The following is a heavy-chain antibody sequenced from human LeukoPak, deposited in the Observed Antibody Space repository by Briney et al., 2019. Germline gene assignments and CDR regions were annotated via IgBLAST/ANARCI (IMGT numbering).Heavy chain of an antibody. Sequence: SETLSLTCTVSGGSMSSVYWSWIRQTAGKGLEWIGRIYATGSADYSPSLESRATMSIDTSRNQFSLNLTYVTAADTAAYYCARDRWFDPWGQGTLVTVSS. CDR1: GGSMSSVY. CDR3: ARDRWFDP. V-gene: IGHV4-4*07. J-gene: IGHJ5*02. CDR2: IYATGSA.